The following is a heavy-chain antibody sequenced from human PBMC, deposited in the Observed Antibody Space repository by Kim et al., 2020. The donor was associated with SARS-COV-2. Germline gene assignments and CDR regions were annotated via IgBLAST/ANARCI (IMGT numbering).Heavy chain of an antibody. CDR1: GGSISSGGYY. CDR3: ARDNGNCSGGSCYDTRNLPWYFDL. D-gene: IGHD2-15*01. Sequence: SETLSLTCTVSGGSISSGGYYWSWIRQHPGKGLEWIGYIYYSGSTYYNPSLKSRVTISVDTSKNQFSLKLSSVTAADTAVYYCARDNGNCSGGSCYDTRNLPWYFDLWGRGTLVTVSS. CDR2: IYYSGST. J-gene: IGHJ2*01. V-gene: IGHV4-31*03.